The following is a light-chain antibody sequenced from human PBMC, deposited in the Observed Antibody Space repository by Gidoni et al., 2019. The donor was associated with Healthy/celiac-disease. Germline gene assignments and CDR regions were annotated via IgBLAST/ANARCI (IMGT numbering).Light chain of an antibody. CDR3: QQRSNWLWT. CDR1: QSVSSY. CDR2: DAS. J-gene: IGKJ1*01. Sequence: IVLIHSPATLSLSPGERATLSCRASQSVSSYLAWYQQKPGQAPRLLIYDASNRDTGIPARFSGSGSGTDFTLTISSLEPEDFAIYYCQQRSNWLWTFGQXTKVEIK. V-gene: IGKV3-11*01.